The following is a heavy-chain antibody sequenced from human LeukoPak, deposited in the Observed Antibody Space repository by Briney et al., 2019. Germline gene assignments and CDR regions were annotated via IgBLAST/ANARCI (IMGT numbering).Heavy chain of an antibody. CDR2: IYYSGST. CDR1: GGSISSSSSY. Sequence: SETLSLTCTVSGGSISSSSSYWGWIRQPPGKGLEWIGSIYYSGSTYYNPSLKSRVTISVDTSKNQFSLKLSSVTAADTAVYYCACIAAAGTLDPWGQGTLVTVSS. V-gene: IGHV4-39*01. J-gene: IGHJ5*02. D-gene: IGHD6-13*01. CDR3: ACIAAAGTLDP.